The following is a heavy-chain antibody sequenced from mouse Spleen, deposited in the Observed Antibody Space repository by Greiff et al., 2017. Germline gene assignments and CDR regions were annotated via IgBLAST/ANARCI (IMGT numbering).Heavy chain of an antibody. CDR3: AINWDVPWFAY. Sequence: QVQLQQSGPELVKPGASVKLSCKASGYTFTSYDINWVKQRPGPGLEWIGWIYPRDGSTKYNEKFKGKATLTVDTSSSTAYMELHSLTSEDSAVYFCAINWDVPWFAYWGQGTLVTVSA. J-gene: IGHJ3*01. CDR1: GYTFTSYD. CDR2: IYPRDGST. D-gene: IGHD4-1*01. V-gene: IGHV1-85*01.